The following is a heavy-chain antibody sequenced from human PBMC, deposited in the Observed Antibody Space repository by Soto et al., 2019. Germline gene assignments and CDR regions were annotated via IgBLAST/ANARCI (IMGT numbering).Heavy chain of an antibody. D-gene: IGHD2-2*01. CDR1: GYTFTTSG. J-gene: IGHJ4*02. CDR3: ARVRGIPADADY. Sequence: QVQLVQSGAEVRKPGASVKVSCKASGYTFTTSGISWVRQAPGQGLEWMAMISAYNGNTNYAQKFQGRVTLTTATPTSTAYMELRSLKSDDTATYYCARVRGIPADADYWGQGSLVTVSS. V-gene: IGHV1-18*01. CDR2: ISAYNGNT.